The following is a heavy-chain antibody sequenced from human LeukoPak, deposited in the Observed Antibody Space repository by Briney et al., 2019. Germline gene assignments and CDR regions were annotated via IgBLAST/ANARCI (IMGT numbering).Heavy chain of an antibody. Sequence: ASVKVSCKASGYTFTSYGISWVRQAPGQGLEWMGWISAYNGNTNYAQKLQGRVTMTTDTSTSTAYMELRSLRSDDTAVCYCARDRCSSTRCYTDNWFDPWGQGTLVTVSS. CDR3: ARDRCSSTRCYTDNWFDP. V-gene: IGHV1-18*01. CDR2: ISAYNGNT. D-gene: IGHD2-2*02. J-gene: IGHJ5*02. CDR1: GYTFTSYG.